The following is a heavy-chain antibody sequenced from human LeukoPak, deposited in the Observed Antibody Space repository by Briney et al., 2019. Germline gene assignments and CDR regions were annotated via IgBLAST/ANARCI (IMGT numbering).Heavy chain of an antibody. CDR3: ARGLPPVMKYYFDY. CDR2: MWYDGSNK. Sequence: PGGSLRLSCAASGFTFNSYGMHWVRQAPGKGLEWVAVMWYDGSNKYYADSVKGRFTISRDDSKNTPYLQMNSLRAEDKAMYYCARGLPPVMKYYFDYWGQGTLVTVSS. V-gene: IGHV3-33*01. CDR1: GFTFNSYG. D-gene: IGHD4-11*01. J-gene: IGHJ4*02.